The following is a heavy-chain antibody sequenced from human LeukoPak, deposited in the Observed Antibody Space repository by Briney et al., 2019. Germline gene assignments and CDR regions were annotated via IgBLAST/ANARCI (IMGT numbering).Heavy chain of an antibody. CDR2: IYTSGST. J-gene: IGHJ4*02. CDR3: AKHVGEFPDY. V-gene: IGHV4-61*02. CDR1: GGSISSGSYY. D-gene: IGHD3-10*01. Sequence: PSQTLSLTCTVSGGSISSGSYYWSWIRQPAGKGLEWIGRIYTSGSTNYNPSLKSRVTISVDTSKNQFSLKLSSVTAADTAVYYCAKHVGEFPDYWGQGTLVTVSS.